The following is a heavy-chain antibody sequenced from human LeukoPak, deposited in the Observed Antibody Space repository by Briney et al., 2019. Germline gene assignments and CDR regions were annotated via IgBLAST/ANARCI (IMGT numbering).Heavy chain of an antibody. CDR2: ISAYNGNT. D-gene: IGHD3-22*01. V-gene: IGHV1-18*01. CDR3: ARDEIYYDSSGYFDY. Sequence: ASVKVSCKASGYTFTSCGISWVRQAPGQGLEWMGWISAYNGNTNYAQKLQGRVTMTTDTSTSTAYMELRSLRSDDTAVYYCARDEIYYDSSGYFDYWGQGTLVTVSS. CDR1: GYTFTSCG. J-gene: IGHJ4*02.